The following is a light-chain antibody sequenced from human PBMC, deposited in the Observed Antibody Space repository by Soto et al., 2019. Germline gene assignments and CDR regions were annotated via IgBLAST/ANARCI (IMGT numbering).Light chain of an antibody. CDR1: QSVTTW. Sequence: DIQMTQSPSTLSASVGDRVTFTCRASQSVTTWLAWYQQKPGKAPKLLIYKASNLESGLPSRFTGSGSGTEFTLTISSLQSDDFATYYCQQYSTYPITFGQGTRLEIK. J-gene: IGKJ5*01. CDR2: KAS. V-gene: IGKV1-5*03. CDR3: QQYSTYPIT.